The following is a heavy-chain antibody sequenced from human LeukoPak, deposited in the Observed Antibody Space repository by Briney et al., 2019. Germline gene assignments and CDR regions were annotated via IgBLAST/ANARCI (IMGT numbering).Heavy chain of an antibody. CDR1: GYTFTSYG. J-gene: IGHJ4*02. CDR3: ARETTGYDSSGWDYYFDY. Sequence: ASVKVSCKASGYTFTSYGISWVRQAPEQGLEWMGWISAYNGNTNYAQKLQGRVTMTTDTSTSTVYMELRSLRSDDTAVYYCARETTGYDSSGWDYYFDYWGQGTLVTVSS. D-gene: IGHD3-22*01. V-gene: IGHV1-18*01. CDR2: ISAYNGNT.